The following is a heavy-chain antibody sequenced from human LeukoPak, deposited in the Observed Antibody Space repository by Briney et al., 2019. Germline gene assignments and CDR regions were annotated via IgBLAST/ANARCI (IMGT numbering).Heavy chain of an antibody. D-gene: IGHD6-13*01. J-gene: IGHJ5*02. Sequence: SETLSLTCSVSGGPISSSTYYWGWIRQPPGKGLEWIGNIYNSESTYYNPSLKSRVTISVDTSKNQFSLKLSSVTAADTAVYYCARQAYSSNLGWFDPWGQGTLVTVSS. CDR3: ARQAYSSNLGWFDP. CDR2: IYNSEST. V-gene: IGHV4-39*01. CDR1: GGPISSSTYY.